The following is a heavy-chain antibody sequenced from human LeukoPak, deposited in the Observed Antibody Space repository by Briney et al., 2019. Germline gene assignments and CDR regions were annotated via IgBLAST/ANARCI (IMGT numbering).Heavy chain of an antibody. D-gene: IGHD2-2*01. Sequence: ASVKVSCRASGYTFADYYIHWVRQAPGQGLEWMGLINPNTGGTNFAQKFQGRVTMTRDTPITTAYMELSRLRSDDTAVYYCARRPIVAVPAPIDYWGQGNLVTVSS. CDR1: GYTFADYY. CDR3: ARRPIVAVPAPIDY. CDR2: INPNTGGT. J-gene: IGHJ4*02. V-gene: IGHV1-2*02.